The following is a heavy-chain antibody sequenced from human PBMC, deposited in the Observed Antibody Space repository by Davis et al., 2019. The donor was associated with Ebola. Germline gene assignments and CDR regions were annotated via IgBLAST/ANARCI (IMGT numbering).Heavy chain of an antibody. CDR2: ISAYNGNT. V-gene: IGHV1-18*01. D-gene: IGHD1-26*01. Sequence: AASVKVSCKASGYTFTSYTISWVRQAPGQGLEWMGWISAYNGNTNYAQNVQGRVIMTSDTAPTTAYMEVGSLRSDDTAVYYCARDSSGTNYYYYGLDAWGQGTTVTVSS. CDR3: ARDSSGTNYYYYGLDA. J-gene: IGHJ6*02. CDR1: GYTFTSYT.